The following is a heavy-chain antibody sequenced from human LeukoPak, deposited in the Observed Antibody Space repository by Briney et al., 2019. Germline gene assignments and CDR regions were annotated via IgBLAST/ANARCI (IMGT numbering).Heavy chain of an antibody. CDR3: ARDAFQGSSWSNWFDS. J-gene: IGHJ5*01. D-gene: IGHD6-13*01. CDR2: INANTGST. Sequence: GASVKVSCKASGYTFNTNGLNWVRQAPGQGLQWLRWINANTGSTNYAQIFQGRVTMTTDTSTSAAYLELTSLTSDDTAIYYCARDAFQGSSWSNWFDSWGQGTLVIVSS. V-gene: IGHV1-18*01. CDR1: GYTFNTNG.